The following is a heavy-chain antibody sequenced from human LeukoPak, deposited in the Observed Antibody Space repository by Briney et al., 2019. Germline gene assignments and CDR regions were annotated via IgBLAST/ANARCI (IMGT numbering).Heavy chain of an antibody. CDR3: AKGVRIVVVVAASYFDY. D-gene: IGHD2-15*01. V-gene: IGHV3-13*01. CDR1: GFTFSSYD. CDR2: IGTAGEI. J-gene: IGHJ4*02. Sequence: GGSLRLSCAASGFTFSSYDIHWVRQATGKGLEWVSGIGTAGEIYYPGSVKGRFTISRDNSKNTLYLQMNSLRAEDTAVYYCAKGVRIVVVVAASYFDYWGQGTLVTVSS.